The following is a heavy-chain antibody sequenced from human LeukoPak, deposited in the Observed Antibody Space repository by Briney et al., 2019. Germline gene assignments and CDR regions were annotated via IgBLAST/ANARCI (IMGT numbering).Heavy chain of an antibody. V-gene: IGHV4-39*01. CDR1: GGSISSGSYY. J-gene: IGHJ3*02. CDR2: IYYSGNT. D-gene: IGHD2-2*01. Sequence: SQTLSLTCTVSGGSISSGSYYWSWIRQPPGKGLEWIASIYYSGNTYYNPSLESRVTISVDTSKNQFSLKLSSVTAADTAVYYCARPGPDIVVVPAAVHDAFDIWGQGTMVTVSS. CDR3: ARPGPDIVVVPAAVHDAFDI.